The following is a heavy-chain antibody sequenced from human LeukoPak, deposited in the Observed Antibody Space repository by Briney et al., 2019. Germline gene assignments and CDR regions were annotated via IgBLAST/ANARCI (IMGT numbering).Heavy chain of an antibody. CDR1: GGSFSGYY. Sequence: SETLSLTCAVYGGSFSGYYWSWIRQPPGKGLEWIGEINHSGSTNYNPSLKSRVTISVDTSENQFSLKLSSVTAADTAVYYCARHYDSSGYFDYWGQGTLVTVSS. V-gene: IGHV4-34*01. CDR3: ARHYDSSGYFDY. D-gene: IGHD3-22*01. J-gene: IGHJ4*02. CDR2: INHSGST.